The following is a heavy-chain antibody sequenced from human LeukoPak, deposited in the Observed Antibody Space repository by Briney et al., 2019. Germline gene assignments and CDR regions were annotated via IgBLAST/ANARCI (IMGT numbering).Heavy chain of an antibody. CDR2: LFYSGIT. J-gene: IGHJ4*02. D-gene: IGHD3-9*01. CDR3: QKPTYDILTGYRKGYFDY. CDR1: GGSISSYY. V-gene: IGHV4-59*12. Sequence: SETLSLTCTVSGGSISSYYWNWIRQPPGKGLEWIGYLFYSGITNYNPSLKSRVTLSVDTSKNQFSLKLSSVTAADTALYFKQKPTYDILTGYRKGYFDYWGQGTLVTVSS.